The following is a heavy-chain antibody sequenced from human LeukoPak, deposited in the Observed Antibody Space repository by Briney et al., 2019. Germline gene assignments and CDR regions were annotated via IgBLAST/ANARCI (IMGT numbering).Heavy chain of an antibody. J-gene: IGHJ5*02. CDR3: ARDLAVGANWFDP. Sequence: ASVKVSCKASGYTFTSYYMHWVRQAPGQGLEWMGIINPSGGSTSYAQKLQGRVTMTTDTSTSTAYMELRSLRSDDTAVYYCARDLAVGANWFDPWGQGTLVTVSS. CDR2: INPSGGST. D-gene: IGHD1-26*01. CDR1: GYTFTSYY. V-gene: IGHV1-46*01.